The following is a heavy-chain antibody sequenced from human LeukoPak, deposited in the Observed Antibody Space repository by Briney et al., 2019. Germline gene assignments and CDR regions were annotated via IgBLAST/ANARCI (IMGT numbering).Heavy chain of an antibody. CDR2: IKTDGSET. J-gene: IGHJ4*02. V-gene: IGHV3-7*01. CDR3: ARANNSSWHN. CDR1: GFTFSNFW. D-gene: IGHD2-15*01. Sequence: GGSLRLSCAASGFTFSNFWMTWVRQAPGKGLEWVATIKTDGSETRNLDSMKGRFSISRDNARNSLYLQINSLRAEDTAIYYCARANNSSWHNWGQGALVTVSS.